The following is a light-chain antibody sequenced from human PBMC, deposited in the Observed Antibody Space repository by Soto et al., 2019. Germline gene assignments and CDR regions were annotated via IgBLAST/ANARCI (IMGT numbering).Light chain of an antibody. CDR3: QQRINWPPT. Sequence: EIVLTQSPATLSLSPGERATLSCRASQSVSTYLAWYQQKPGQAPRLLIYDASNRATGIPARFSGGGSGTDFTLTISSLEPEDFAVYYCQQRINWPPTFGPGTKVDI. V-gene: IGKV3-11*01. CDR2: DAS. J-gene: IGKJ3*01. CDR1: QSVSTY.